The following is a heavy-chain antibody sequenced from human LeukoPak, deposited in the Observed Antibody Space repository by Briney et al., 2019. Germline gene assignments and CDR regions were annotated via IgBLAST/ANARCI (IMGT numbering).Heavy chain of an antibody. CDR3: ACARTGGAYLDY. CDR1: GFIFSRNN. Sequence: PGGFLRLSCTASGFIFSRNNKNWVRQAPGKGLEWVSYISSSGTTIYYADSVKGRFTISRDNAKNSLYLQMNSLRDEDTAVYYCACARTGGAYLDYWGLGTLVTVSS. CDR2: ISSSGTTI. D-gene: IGHD1-1*01. V-gene: IGHV3-48*02. J-gene: IGHJ4*02.